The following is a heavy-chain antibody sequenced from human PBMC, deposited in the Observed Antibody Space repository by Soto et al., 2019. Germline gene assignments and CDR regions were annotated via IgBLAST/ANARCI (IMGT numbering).Heavy chain of an antibody. J-gene: IGHJ4*02. CDR3: AKGEVRGIIPSYFDY. Sequence: GSLGLSCALAGFSLRWFVINWVRQAPGKGLEWVARISNYGSNEYYVDSVKVRFTISRDNSKNTLYLQMDSLRAEDTAVYYCAKGEVRGIIPSYFDYWGLGTLVTASS. D-gene: IGHD3-10*01. V-gene: IGHV3-30*18. CDR2: ISNYGSNE. CDR1: GFSLRWFV.